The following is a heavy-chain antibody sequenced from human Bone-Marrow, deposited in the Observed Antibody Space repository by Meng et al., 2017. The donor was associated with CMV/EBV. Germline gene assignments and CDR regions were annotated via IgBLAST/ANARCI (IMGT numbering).Heavy chain of an antibody. J-gene: IGHJ6*02. CDR2: INPNSGGT. Sequence: ASVKVSCKASGYTFTGYYMHWVRQAPGQGLEWMGWINPNSGGTNYAQKFQGRVTMTRDTSISTAYMELSRLRSDDTAVYYCARGTSTYYDFWSGYSGWYYGMDFWGQGTTVTVSS. V-gene: IGHV1-2*02. D-gene: IGHD3-3*01. CDR3: ARGTSTYYDFWSGYSGWYYGMDF. CDR1: GYTFTGYY.